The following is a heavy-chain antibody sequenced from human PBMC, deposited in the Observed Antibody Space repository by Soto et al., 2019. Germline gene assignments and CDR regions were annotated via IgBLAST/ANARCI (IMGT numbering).Heavy chain of an antibody. CDR3: ARAPRSYTNYLRYY. J-gene: IGHJ6*01. Sequence: SETLSLPCTVSGYSITSGYYWGWIRQPPGKGLEWIGSIFNSGSTYYNPSLKSRVTISVDTSKNQFSLKLSSVTAADTAVYSCARAPRSYTNYLRYY. V-gene: IGHV4-38-2*02. CDR2: IFNSGST. CDR1: GYSITSGYY. D-gene: IGHD4-4*01.